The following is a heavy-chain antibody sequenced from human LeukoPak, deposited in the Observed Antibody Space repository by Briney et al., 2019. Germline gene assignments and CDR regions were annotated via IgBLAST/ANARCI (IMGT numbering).Heavy chain of an antibody. CDR3: ARVGRVVVPPAGPSFLFDP. CDR2: IYYSGST. CDR1: GGSISSGDYY. J-gene: IGHJ5*02. V-gene: IGHV4-31*03. D-gene: IGHD2-2*01. Sequence: SQTLSLTCTVYGGSISSGDYYWNWIRQHPGKGLEWIGYIYYSGSTYYNPSLKSRVTISVDTSKNQFSLKLSSVTAADTAVYYCARVGRVVVPPAGPSFLFDPWGQGTLVTVSS.